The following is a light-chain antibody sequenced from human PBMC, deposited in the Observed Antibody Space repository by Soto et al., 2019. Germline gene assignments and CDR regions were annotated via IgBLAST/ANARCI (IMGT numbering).Light chain of an antibody. CDR2: GAS. CDR3: QQYGSSPF. J-gene: IGKJ5*01. Sequence: EMVLTRSPGTGSLSRMGVATLSFMASQSVSSSYLAWYQQKPGQAPRLLIYGASSRATGIPDRFSGSGSGTDFTLTISRLEPEDFAVYYCQQYGSSPFFGQGTRLEIK. CDR1: QSVSSSY. V-gene: IGKV3-20*01.